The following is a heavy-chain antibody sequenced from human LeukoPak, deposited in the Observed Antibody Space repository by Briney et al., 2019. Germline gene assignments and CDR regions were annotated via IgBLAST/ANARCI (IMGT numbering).Heavy chain of an antibody. V-gene: IGHV4-34*01. CDR2: INHSGST. CDR3: ARAFMSTVVTPYDAFDI. CDR1: GGSFSGYY. J-gene: IGHJ3*02. D-gene: IGHD4-23*01. Sequence: PSETLSLTXAVYGGSFSGYYWSWIRQPPGKGLEWIGEINHSGSTNYNPSLKSRVTISVDTSKNQFSLKLSSVTAADTAVYYCARAFMSTVVTPYDAFDIWGQGTMVTVSS.